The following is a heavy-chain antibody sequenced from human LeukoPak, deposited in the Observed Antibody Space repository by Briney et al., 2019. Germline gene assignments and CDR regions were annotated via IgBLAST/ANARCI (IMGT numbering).Heavy chain of an antibody. CDR2: IYHSGST. V-gene: IGHV4-4*02. Sequence: SETLSLTCAVSGGSISRSNWWSWVRQPPGKGLEWIGEIYHSGSTNYNPSLKSRVIISVDKSKNQFSLKLSSVTAADTAVYYCARDLGDGYNYGVLEYWGQGTLVTVSS. D-gene: IGHD5-24*01. CDR3: ARDLGDGYNYGVLEY. J-gene: IGHJ4*02. CDR1: GGSISRSNW.